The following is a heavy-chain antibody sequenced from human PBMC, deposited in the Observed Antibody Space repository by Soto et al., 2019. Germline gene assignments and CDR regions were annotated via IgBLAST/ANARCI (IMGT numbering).Heavy chain of an antibody. CDR3: ARMAAFDY. Sequence: QVQLVQSGAEVKKPGASVKVSCKASGYTFTNYAMQWVRQAPGQRLEWMGWINAGNGNTKYSPKFRGRVTITRDTSASTVYMELSSLRSDDTAVYYCARMAAFDYWGQGTLVTVSS. D-gene: IGHD6-13*01. CDR2: INAGNGNT. CDR1: GYTFTNYA. J-gene: IGHJ4*02. V-gene: IGHV1-3*01.